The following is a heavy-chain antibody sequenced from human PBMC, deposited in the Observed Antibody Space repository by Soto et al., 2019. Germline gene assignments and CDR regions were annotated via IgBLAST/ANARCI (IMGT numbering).Heavy chain of an antibody. Sequence: SVKVSCKASGGTFSSYAISWVRQAPGRGLEWMGGIIPIFGTANYAQKFQGRVTITADKSTSTAYMELSSLRSEDTAVYYCAAGCSSNSCYRGGWFDPWGQGTLVTVSS. CDR1: GGTFSSYA. CDR2: IIPIFGTA. J-gene: IGHJ5*02. D-gene: IGHD2-2*02. CDR3: AAGCSSNSCYRGGWFDP. V-gene: IGHV1-69*06.